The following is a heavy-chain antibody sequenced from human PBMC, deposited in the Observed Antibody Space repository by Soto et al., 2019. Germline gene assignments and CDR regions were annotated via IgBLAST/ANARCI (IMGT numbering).Heavy chain of an antibody. CDR3: ARARPDDYYYYGMDV. Sequence: EVQLVESGGGLVKPGGSLRLSCAASGFTFSSYSMNWVRQAPGKGLEWVSSISSSSSYIYYADSVKGRFTISRDNAKNSLYLQMNSLRAEHTAVYYCARARPDDYYYYGMDVWGQGTTVTVSS. V-gene: IGHV3-21*01. CDR1: GFTFSSYS. J-gene: IGHJ6*02. CDR2: ISSSSSYI.